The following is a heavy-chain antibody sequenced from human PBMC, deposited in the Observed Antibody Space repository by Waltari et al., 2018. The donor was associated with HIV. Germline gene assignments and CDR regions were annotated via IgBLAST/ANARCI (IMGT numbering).Heavy chain of an antibody. CDR3: ARALDYYESGSFPWWFFDL. CDR2: VYTSGNT. D-gene: IGHD3-10*01. CDR1: GGSITSGSYD. Sequence: QVQLQESGPGLVRPSQTLSLTCTVSGGSITSGSYDWSWIRQPAGKELEWIGRVYTSGNTDYNPSLRSRVTLSVDTSNNQFSLKLSSLTAADTAVYYCARALDYYESGSFPWWFFDLWGRGTLVTVSS. V-gene: IGHV4-61*02. J-gene: IGHJ2*01.